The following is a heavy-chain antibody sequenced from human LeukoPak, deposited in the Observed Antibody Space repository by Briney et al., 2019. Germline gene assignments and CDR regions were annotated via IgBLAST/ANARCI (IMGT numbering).Heavy chain of an antibody. D-gene: IGHD3-9*01. CDR1: GFTFNNYV. Sequence: GGSLRLSCAASGFTFNNYVMSWVRQAPGKGLEWVSAISDNGGSTYYADSVKGRFTISRDNSKNTLYLQMNSLRAEDTAMYYCAKESYYDILTGYSHYWGQGTLVTVSS. V-gene: IGHV3-23*01. CDR3: AKESYYDILTGYSHY. J-gene: IGHJ4*02. CDR2: ISDNGGST.